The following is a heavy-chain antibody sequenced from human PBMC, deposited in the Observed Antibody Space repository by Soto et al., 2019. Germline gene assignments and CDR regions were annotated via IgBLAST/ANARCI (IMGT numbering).Heavy chain of an antibody. Sequence: SETLSLTCTVSGGSISSYYWSWIRQPPGKGLEWIGYIYYSGSTNYNPSLKSRVTISVDTSKNQFSLKLGSVTAADTAVYYCARDTGGYGDYEYFQHWGQGTLVTVSS. CDR2: IYYSGST. CDR3: ARDTGGYGDYEYFQH. CDR1: GGSISSYY. V-gene: IGHV4-59*01. J-gene: IGHJ1*01. D-gene: IGHD4-17*01.